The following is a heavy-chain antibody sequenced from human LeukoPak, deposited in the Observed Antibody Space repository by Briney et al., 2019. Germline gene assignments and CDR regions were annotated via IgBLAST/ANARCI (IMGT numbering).Heavy chain of an antibody. CDR1: GFTFSSYS. CDR2: ISSSSSYI. CDR3: ARDRFVSSADDY. J-gene: IGHJ4*02. D-gene: IGHD6-6*01. Sequence: PGGSLRLSCAASGFTFSSYSMNWVRQAPGKGLEWVSSISSSSSYIYYADSVKGRFTISRDNAQNSLYLQMNSLRAEDTAVYYCARDRFVSSADDYWGQGTLVTVSS. V-gene: IGHV3-21*01.